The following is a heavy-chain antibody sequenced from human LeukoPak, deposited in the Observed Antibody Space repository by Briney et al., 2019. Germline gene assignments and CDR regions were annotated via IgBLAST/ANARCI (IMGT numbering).Heavy chain of an antibody. CDR3: ARTMTNIYYYYYYMDV. CDR1: GGSISSYY. Sequence: SETLSLTCTVSGGSISSYYWSWIRQPPGKGLEWIGYIYYSGSTNYNPSLKSRVTISVDTSKNQFSLKLSSVTAADTAVYYCARTMTNIYYYYYYMDVWGKGTTVTVSS. J-gene: IGHJ6*03. D-gene: IGHD4-11*01. CDR2: IYYSGST. V-gene: IGHV4-59*01.